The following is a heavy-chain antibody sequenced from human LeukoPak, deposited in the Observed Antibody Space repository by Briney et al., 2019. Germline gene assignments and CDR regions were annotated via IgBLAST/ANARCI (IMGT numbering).Heavy chain of an antibody. CDR3: AITSGGVALTDY. V-gene: IGHV4-4*07. CDR2: IYTSGST. D-gene: IGHD5-12*01. Sequence: SETLSVTCAVPAGSVSSYYWSWIRQPAGKGLEWIGRIYTSGSTNYNPSLKSRVTMSVDTSKNQFSLKLSSVTAADTAVYYCAITSGGVALTDYWGQGTLVTVSS. CDR1: AGSVSSYY. J-gene: IGHJ4*02.